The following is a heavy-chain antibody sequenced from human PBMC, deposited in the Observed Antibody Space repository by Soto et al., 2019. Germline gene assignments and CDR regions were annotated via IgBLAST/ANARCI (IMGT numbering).Heavy chain of an antibody. D-gene: IGHD1-26*01. CDR3: ARVTWEQWDFDY. Sequence: ASVEVCCTESGDTFTSNGISWVRQAPGQGLEWMGWISAYNGNTNYAQKLQGRVTMTTDTSTSTAYMELRSLRSGDTAVYYCARVTWEQWDFDYWGQGTLVTVS. CDR1: GDTFTSNG. J-gene: IGHJ4*02. V-gene: IGHV1-18*01. CDR2: ISAYNGNT.